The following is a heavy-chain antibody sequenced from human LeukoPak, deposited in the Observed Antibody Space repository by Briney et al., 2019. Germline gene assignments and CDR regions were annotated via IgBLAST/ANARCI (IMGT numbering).Heavy chain of an antibody. CDR1: GGSFSGYY. D-gene: IGHD4-17*01. CDR2: INHSGST. J-gene: IGHJ4*02. Sequence: PXETLSLTCAVYGGSFSGYYWSWIRQPXGKGLEWIGEINHSGSTNYNPSLKSRVTISVDTSKNQFSLKLSSVTAADTAVYYCARGTMTTVTYYFDYWGQGTLVTVSS. V-gene: IGHV4-34*01. CDR3: ARGTMTTVTYYFDY.